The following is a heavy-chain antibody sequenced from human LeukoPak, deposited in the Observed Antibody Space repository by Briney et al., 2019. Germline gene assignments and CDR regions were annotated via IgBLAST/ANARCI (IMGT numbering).Heavy chain of an antibody. J-gene: IGHJ4*02. CDR3: ARGDGSGWSGPLDY. CDR1: GYTFTSYG. D-gene: IGHD6-19*01. CDR2: ISAYNGNT. Sequence: ASVKVSCKASGYTFTSYGISWVRQAPGQGLEWMGWISAYNGNTNYAQKLQGRVTMTTDTSTSTAYTELSSLRSEDTAVYYCARGDGSGWSGPLDYWGQGTLVTVSS. V-gene: IGHV1-18*01.